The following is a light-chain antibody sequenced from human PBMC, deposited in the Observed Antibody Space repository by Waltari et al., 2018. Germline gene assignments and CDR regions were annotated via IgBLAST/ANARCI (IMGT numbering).Light chain of an antibody. J-gene: IGKJ2*01. V-gene: IGKV1-5*03. CDR1: QSILTW. CDR3: QQYHDYSA. CDR2: KAF. Sequence: DTQMTQSPSTLSASVGDRVTNTCRASQSILTWLAWYQKKLWNCPRLLIYKAFNLESGVPGRLSGSASGTEFNLTISSLQPDDSATYYCQQYHDYSAFGQGTKLEIK.